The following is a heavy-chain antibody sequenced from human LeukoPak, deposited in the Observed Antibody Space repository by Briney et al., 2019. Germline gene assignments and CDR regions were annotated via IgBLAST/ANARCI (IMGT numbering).Heavy chain of an antibody. CDR2: ISSSSSYI. J-gene: IGHJ5*02. Sequence: GGSLRLSCAASGFTLSSYSMNWVRQAPGKGLEWVSSISSSSSYIYYADSVKGRFTISRDNAKKSVYLQMNSLRAEDTAVYYCARGSSNIAARNNWFDPWGQGTLVTVSS. CDR3: ARGSSNIAARNNWFDP. D-gene: IGHD6-6*01. CDR1: GFTLSSYS. V-gene: IGHV3-21*01.